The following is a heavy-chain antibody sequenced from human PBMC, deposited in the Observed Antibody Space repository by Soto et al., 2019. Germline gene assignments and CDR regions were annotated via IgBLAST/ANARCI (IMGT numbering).Heavy chain of an antibody. CDR3: ARVIVAETHETDKDP. D-gene: IGHD2-15*01. J-gene: IGHJ5*02. CDR1: GFTFTIYG. CDR2: ISAYRCNT. V-gene: IGHV1-18*01. Sequence: QAQLVQSGADMKTPGDSVKVSCKASGFTFTIYGFSWVRQAPGQGLERMGWISAYRCNTNYAPKFQDRVTMTTDTATGAADMALGSLRSDITAVYTSARVIVAETHETDKDPWGPGTRVSVSA.